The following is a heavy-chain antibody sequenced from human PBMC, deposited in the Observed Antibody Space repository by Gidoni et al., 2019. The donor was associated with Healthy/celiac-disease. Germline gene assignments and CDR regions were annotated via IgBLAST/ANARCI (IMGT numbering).Heavy chain of an antibody. Sequence: QVQLQQWGAGLLKPSETLSLTCAVYGGSFSGYYWSWIRQPPGKGLEWIGEINHSGSTNYNPSLKSRVTISVDTSKNQFSLKLSSVTAADTAVYYCARGADIVATTALDYWGQGTLVTVSS. J-gene: IGHJ4*02. V-gene: IGHV4-34*01. CDR1: GGSFSGYY. D-gene: IGHD5-12*01. CDR3: ARGADIVATTALDY. CDR2: INHSGST.